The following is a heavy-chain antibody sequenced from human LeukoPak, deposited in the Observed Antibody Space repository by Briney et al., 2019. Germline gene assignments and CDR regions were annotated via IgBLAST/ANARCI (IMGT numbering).Heavy chain of an antibody. D-gene: IGHD3-16*01. V-gene: IGHV3-30-3*01. Sequence: GGPLRLSCAASGFTFSNFAMHWVRQAPGKGLEWVAVISYDGDNEYYADSVKGQFTISRGNSKDRLYLQMNSLRPEDTAMYYCARVRGGRSWYYYGMDVWGRGTTVTVSS. J-gene: IGHJ6*02. CDR2: ISYDGDNE. CDR3: ARVRGGRSWYYYGMDV. CDR1: GFTFSNFA.